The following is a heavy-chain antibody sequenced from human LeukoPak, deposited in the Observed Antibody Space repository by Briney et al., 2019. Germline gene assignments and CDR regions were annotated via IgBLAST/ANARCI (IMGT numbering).Heavy chain of an antibody. V-gene: IGHV4-59*01. D-gene: IGHD4/OR15-4a*01. J-gene: IGHJ6*03. CDR3: ARAFVWCMDV. CDR1: GGSISTYY. CDR2: NSYSGST. Sequence: SETLSLTCTVSGGSISTYYWSWIRQPPGKELEWIGYNSYSGSTNYNPSLKSRVTIPVDTSKNQFSLKLSSVTAADTAVYYCARAFVWCMDVWGKGTTVTVSS.